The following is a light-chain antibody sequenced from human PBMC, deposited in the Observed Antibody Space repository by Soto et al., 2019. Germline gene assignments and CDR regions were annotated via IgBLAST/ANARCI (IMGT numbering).Light chain of an antibody. CDR3: QAWDSSTPYV. CDR2: QDS. Sequence: SYELTQPPSVSVSPGQTASITCSGDKLGDKYACWYQQKPGQSPVLVIYQDSKRPSGIPERFSGSNSGNTATLTISGTQAMDEADYYCQAWDSSTPYVFGTGTQLTV. CDR1: KLGDKY. V-gene: IGLV3-1*01. J-gene: IGLJ1*01.